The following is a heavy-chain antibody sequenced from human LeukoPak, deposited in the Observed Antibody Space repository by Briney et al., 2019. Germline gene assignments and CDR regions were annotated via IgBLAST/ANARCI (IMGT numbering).Heavy chain of an antibody. CDR2: INHSGST. J-gene: IGHJ4*02. CDR3: VRDTRSGVDY. D-gene: IGHD2-15*01. V-gene: IGHV4-34*01. Sequence: SETLSLTCAVYGGSFSGYYWSWIRQPPGKGLEWIGEINHSGSTNYNPSLKSRVTISVDTSKNQFSLKLSSVTAADTAVYYCVRDTRSGVDYWGQGTLVTVSA. CDR1: GGSFSGYY.